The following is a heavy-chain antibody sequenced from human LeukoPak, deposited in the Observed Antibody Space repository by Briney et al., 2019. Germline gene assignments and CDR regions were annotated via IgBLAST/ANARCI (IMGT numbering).Heavy chain of an antibody. V-gene: IGHV1-2*02. D-gene: IGHD6-19*01. CDR2: INHNSGGT. CDR1: GYTFTGYY. J-gene: IGHJ5*02. Sequence: ASVKVPCQASGYTFTGYYMHWVRQAPGQGLEWMGGINHNSGGTNYAQKFQGRVTMTSDTSISTAYMELSRLRSDDTAVYYCASHVVGIAVAVSWFDPWGQGTLVTVSS. CDR3: ASHVVGIAVAVSWFDP.